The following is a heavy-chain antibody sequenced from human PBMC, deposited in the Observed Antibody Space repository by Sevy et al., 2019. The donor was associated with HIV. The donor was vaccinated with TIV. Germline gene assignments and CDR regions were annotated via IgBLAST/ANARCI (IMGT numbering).Heavy chain of an antibody. V-gene: IGHV1-2*02. CDR3: ARHTSYYFDY. Sequence: ASLKVSCKVSGSTFSGHHMHWVRQAPGQGLEWMGWINPQSGGTNYAHKFQGRVTVTRDTSISTVYMELNTLRSDDTAVYYCARHTSYYFDYWGQGTLVTVSS. J-gene: IGHJ4*02. CDR1: GSTFSGHH. CDR2: INPQSGGT.